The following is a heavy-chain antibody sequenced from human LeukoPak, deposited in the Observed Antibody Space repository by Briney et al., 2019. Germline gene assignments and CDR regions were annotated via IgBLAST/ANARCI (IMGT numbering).Heavy chain of an antibody. CDR2: IIPILGIA. CDR3: ARDNGGNSY. Sequence: SVKVSCKASGYTFTSYDINWVRQATGQGLEWMGRIIPILGIANYAQKFQGRVTITADKSTSTAYMELSSLRSEDTAVYYCARDNGGNSYWGQGTLVTVSS. CDR1: GYTFTSYD. J-gene: IGHJ4*02. D-gene: IGHD4-23*01. V-gene: IGHV1-69*04.